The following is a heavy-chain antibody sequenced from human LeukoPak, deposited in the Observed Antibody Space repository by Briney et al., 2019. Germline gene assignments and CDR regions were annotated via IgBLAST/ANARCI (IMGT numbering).Heavy chain of an antibody. CDR3: ARGADGVSSNSRGWFNP. V-gene: IGHV3-7*01. Sequence: GGSLRLSCAASGFTFSNYWMSWVRQAPGKGLEWVANIKQDGSEKYYVDSLKGRFTISRDNDKKSLYLQMNSLRADDTAGYSCARGADGVSSNSRGWFNPWGQGTLVTVSS. CDR2: IKQDGSEK. J-gene: IGHJ5*02. CDR1: GFTFSNYW. D-gene: IGHD2-15*01.